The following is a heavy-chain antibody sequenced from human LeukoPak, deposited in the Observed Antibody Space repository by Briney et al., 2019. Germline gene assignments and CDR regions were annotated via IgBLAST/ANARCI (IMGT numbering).Heavy chain of an antibody. CDR1: GYSISSGYY. V-gene: IGHV4-38-2*02. CDR2: IYHSGST. J-gene: IGHJ4*02. Sequence: PSETLSLTCTVSGYSISSGYYWGWIRQPPGKGLEWIGSIYHSGSTYYNPSLKSRVTISVDTSKNQFSLKLSSVTAADTAVYYCARDNIVVVAATKAYYFDCWGQGTLVTVSS. CDR3: ARDNIVVVAATKAYYFDC. D-gene: IGHD2-15*01.